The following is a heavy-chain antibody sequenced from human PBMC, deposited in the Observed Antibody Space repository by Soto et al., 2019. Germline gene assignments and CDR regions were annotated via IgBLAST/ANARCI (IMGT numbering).Heavy chain of an antibody. D-gene: IGHD6-6*01. CDR3: ARGGVSSSSPWSGFDY. J-gene: IGHJ4*02. Sequence: SQALSLTCAISGDIVSSNSAAWNWLRQSPSRGLEWLGRTYYRSKYYYEYARSVRSRITINPDTSSNRFSLQLNSVTPDDTAVYYCARGGVSSSSPWSGFDYRGQGNLVTVSS. CDR2: TYYRSKYYY. V-gene: IGHV6-1*01. CDR1: GDIVSSNSAA.